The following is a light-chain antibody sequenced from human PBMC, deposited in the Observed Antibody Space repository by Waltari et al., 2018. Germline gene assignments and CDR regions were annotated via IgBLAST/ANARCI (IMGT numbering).Light chain of an antibody. CDR3: QSTGSRGSFPVV. J-gene: IGLJ3*02. CDR1: AFPQRY. Sequence: SYELTQPPSVSVSPGQPARIPCSGDAFPQRYIYWYQHKPGQAPVLVIYKDTERPSGIPERFSGSSSGTIVTLTISGVQAEDEADYYCQSTGSRGSFPVVFGGGTKLSVL. V-gene: IGLV3-25*03. CDR2: KDT.